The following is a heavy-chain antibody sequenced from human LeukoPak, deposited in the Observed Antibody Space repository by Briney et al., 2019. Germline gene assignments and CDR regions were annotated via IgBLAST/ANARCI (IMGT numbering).Heavy chain of an antibody. CDR3: ARSLVVRALDY. Sequence: SETLSLTCTVSGYSISSGYYWGWIRQPPGKGLEWIGSIPHSGSTYYNPSLKSRVTISVDTSKNQFSLKPSSVTAADTAVYYCARSLVVRALDYWGQGTLVTVSS. J-gene: IGHJ4*02. CDR2: IPHSGST. V-gene: IGHV4-38-2*02. D-gene: IGHD1-26*01. CDR1: GYSISSGYY.